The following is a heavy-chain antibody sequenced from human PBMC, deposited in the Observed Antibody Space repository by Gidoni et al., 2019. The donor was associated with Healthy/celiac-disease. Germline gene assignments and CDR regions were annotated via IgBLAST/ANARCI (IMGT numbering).Heavy chain of an antibody. V-gene: IGHV4-59*01. Sequence: QVQLQESGPGLVTPSETLSLTCTVSGCSISSYYWSWIRQPPGKGLEWIGYIYYSGSTNYNPPLKSRVTISVDTSKNQFSLKLSSVTAADTAVYYCARDLGYSYGYLDYWGQGTLVTVSS. D-gene: IGHD5-18*01. CDR1: GCSISSYY. CDR2: IYYSGST. CDR3: ARDLGYSYGYLDY. J-gene: IGHJ4*02.